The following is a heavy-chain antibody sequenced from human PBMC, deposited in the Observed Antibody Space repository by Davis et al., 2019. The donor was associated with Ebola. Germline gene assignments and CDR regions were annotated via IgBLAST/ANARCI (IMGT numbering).Heavy chain of an antibody. D-gene: IGHD3-16*01. Sequence: HSQTLSLTCAISGDNVSVYTYGWNWIRQSPSRGLEWLGRTYYNSKWYKDYAVSVKSRITINPDTSKNQFSLHLNSVTPQDTAVYYCVRGWGRSGLDVWGQGTTVTVSS. CDR2: TYYNSKWYK. V-gene: IGHV6-1*01. CDR1: GDNVSVYTYG. CDR3: VRGWGRSGLDV. J-gene: IGHJ6*02.